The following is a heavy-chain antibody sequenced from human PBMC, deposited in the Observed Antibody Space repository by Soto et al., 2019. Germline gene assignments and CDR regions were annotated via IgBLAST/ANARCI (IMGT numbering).Heavy chain of an antibody. CDR2: IKQDGSEK. D-gene: IGHD3-3*01. Sequence: GGSLRLSCAASGFTFSSYWMSWVRQAPGKGLEWVANIKQDGSEKYYVDSVKGRFTISRDNAKNSLYLQMNSLRAEDTAVYYCARDSQYYDFWSGYYSRYYGMDVWGQGTTVTVSS. J-gene: IGHJ6*02. CDR1: GFTFSSYW. CDR3: ARDSQYYDFWSGYYSRYYGMDV. V-gene: IGHV3-7*03.